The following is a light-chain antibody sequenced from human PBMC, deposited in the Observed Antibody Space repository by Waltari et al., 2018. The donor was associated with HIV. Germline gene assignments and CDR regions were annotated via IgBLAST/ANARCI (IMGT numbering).Light chain of an antibody. CDR2: GAS. CDR3: QQTYSFPFT. CDR1: QSVSSSY. J-gene: IGKJ3*01. V-gene: IGKV3-20*01. Sequence: EIVLTQSPGTLSLSPGERATLSCRASQSVSSSYLAWYQQKPGQAPRLLIYGASSRATGIPDRFRGSGSGTDFTLTISRLEPEDFAVYYCQQTYSFPFTFGPGTKVDMK.